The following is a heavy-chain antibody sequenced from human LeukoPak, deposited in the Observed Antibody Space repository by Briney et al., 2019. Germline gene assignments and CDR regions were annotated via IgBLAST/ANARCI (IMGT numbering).Heavy chain of an antibody. CDR3: LCDYGDYVPYYFDY. J-gene: IGHJ4*02. D-gene: IGHD4-17*01. Sequence: GGSLRLSCAASGFTFSDYYMSWIRQAPGKGLGWVSYISSSGSTIYYADSVKGRFTISRDNAKNSLYLQMNSLRAEDTAVYYCLCDYGDYVPYYFDYWGQGTLVTVSS. V-gene: IGHV3-11*04. CDR1: GFTFSDYY. CDR2: ISSSGSTI.